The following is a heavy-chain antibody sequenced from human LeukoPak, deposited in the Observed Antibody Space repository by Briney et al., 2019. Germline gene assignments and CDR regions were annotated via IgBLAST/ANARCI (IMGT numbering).Heavy chain of an antibody. CDR3: ARDLHLGYGMDV. CDR1: GFTFSSYA. Sequence: GGSLRLSCAASGFTFSSYAMHWVRQAPGKGLEWVAVISYDGSNKYYADSVKGRFTISRDNSKNTLYLQMDSLRAEDTAVYYCARDLHLGYGMDVWGQGTTVTVSS. J-gene: IGHJ6*02. V-gene: IGHV3-30-3*01. CDR2: ISYDGSNK.